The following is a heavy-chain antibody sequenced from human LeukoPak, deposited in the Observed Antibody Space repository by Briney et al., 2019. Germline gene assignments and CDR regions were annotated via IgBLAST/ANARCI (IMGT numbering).Heavy chain of an antibody. CDR2: ISYDGSNK. CDR3: AKDYCSSISCVGFDY. J-gene: IGHJ4*02. D-gene: IGHD2-2*01. Sequence: GRSLRLSCAASGFTFSSYGMHWVRQAPGKGLEWVSVISYDGSNKYYADSVKGRFTISRDNSKNTLYLQMNSLRAEDTAVYYCAKDYCSSISCVGFDYWGQGTLVTVSS. CDR1: GFTFSSYG. V-gene: IGHV3-30*18.